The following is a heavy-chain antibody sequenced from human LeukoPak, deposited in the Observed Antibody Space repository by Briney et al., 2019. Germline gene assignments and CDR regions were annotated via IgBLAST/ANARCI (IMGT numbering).Heavy chain of an antibody. D-gene: IGHD3-10*01. Sequence: SETLSLTCAVYGGSFSGYYWSWIRQPPGKGLEWIGEINHSGSTNYNPSLKSRVTISVDTSKNQFSLKLSSVTAADTAVYYCARVVLARGGADYWGQGTLVTVSS. J-gene: IGHJ4*02. V-gene: IGHV4-34*01. CDR1: GGSFSGYY. CDR3: ARVVLARGGADY. CDR2: INHSGST.